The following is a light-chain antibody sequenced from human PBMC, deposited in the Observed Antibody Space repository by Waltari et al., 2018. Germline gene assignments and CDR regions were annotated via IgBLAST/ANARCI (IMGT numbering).Light chain of an antibody. V-gene: IGKV1-39*01. CDR2: AAS. J-gene: IGKJ5*01. CDR1: QNIENY. Sequence: DIQMTQSPSSLSAAMGDRLIITCRASQNIENYLNWYQQKPGGAPKLLIYAASSLQSGVPSRFSGSGSGTDFTLTISNLQPEDFATYYCQQTYSTPTITFGQGTRLDI. CDR3: QQTYSTPTIT.